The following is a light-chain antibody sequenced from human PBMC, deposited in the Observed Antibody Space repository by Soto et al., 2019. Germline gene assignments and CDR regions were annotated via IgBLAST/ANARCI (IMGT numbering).Light chain of an antibody. Sequence: ETLMTQDPATLSVSPGERATLSCMPSQSIHTSSAWYQQKPGQPPRLVVYDSTLRANGVPDRFGGSRSGTEFTLTINNLEPEDFAVYYCQQRNVGPPITVGQGTRLEIK. V-gene: IGKV3-11*01. CDR1: QSIHTS. J-gene: IGKJ5*01. CDR2: DST. CDR3: QQRNVGPPIT.